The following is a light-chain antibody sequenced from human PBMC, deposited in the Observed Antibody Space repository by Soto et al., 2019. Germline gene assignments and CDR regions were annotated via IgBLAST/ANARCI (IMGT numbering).Light chain of an antibody. J-gene: IGKJ3*01. Sequence: MQLTQSPSSLSASVGDKVTITCRASQGISSYLAWYQQKPGKAPKLLIYAASTLQSGVPSRFRGSGSGTDFTLTISSLQPEDFATYYCQQLGETFGPGTKVDIK. CDR1: QGISSY. V-gene: IGKV1-9*01. CDR3: QQLGET. CDR2: AAS.